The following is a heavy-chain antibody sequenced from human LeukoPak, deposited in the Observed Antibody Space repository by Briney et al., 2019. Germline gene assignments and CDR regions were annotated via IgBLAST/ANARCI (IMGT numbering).Heavy chain of an antibody. CDR2: MNPNSGNT. CDR3: ARGKYYYEDLDY. CDR1: GYTFTSYY. D-gene: IGHD3-22*01. Sequence: ASVKVSCKASGYTFTSYYMHWVRQATGQGLEWMGWMNPNSGNTGYAQKFQGRVTMTRNTSISTAYMELSSLRSEDTAVYYCARGKYYYEDLDYWGQGTLVTASS. V-gene: IGHV1-8*02. J-gene: IGHJ4*02.